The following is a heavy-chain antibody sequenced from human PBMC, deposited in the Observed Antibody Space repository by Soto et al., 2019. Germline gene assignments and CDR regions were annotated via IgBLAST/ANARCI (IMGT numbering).Heavy chain of an antibody. CDR2: INHSGST. J-gene: IGHJ6*03. Sequence: SETQSLTCTISACTITSSYWSWIRQPPGKGLEWIGEINHSGSTNYNPSLKSRVTISVDTSKNQFSLKLSSVTAADTAVYYCARGPYDFWSGYRKSYYMDVWGKGTTVTVSS. CDR1: ACTITSSY. CDR3: ARGPYDFWSGYRKSYYMDV. V-gene: IGHV4-34*01. D-gene: IGHD3-3*01.